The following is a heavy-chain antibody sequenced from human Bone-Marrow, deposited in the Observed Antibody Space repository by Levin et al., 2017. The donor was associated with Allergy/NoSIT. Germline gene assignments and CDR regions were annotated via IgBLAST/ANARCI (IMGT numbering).Heavy chain of an antibody. Sequence: SVKVSCKISGGSFSTNSISWVRQAPGQGLEWMGGIMPIFGAAKNAPKFQDRVIITADESTSTAYLELSGLTSEDTAMYYCTKEVRQVGFDYWGQGTQITVSS. J-gene: IGHJ4*02. CDR3: TKEVRQVGFDY. CDR1: GGSFSTNS. D-gene: IGHD3-10*01. V-gene: IGHV1-69*13. CDR2: IMPIFGAA.